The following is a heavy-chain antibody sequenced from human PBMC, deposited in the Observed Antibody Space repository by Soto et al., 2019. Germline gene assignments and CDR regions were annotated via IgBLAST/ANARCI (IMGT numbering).Heavy chain of an antibody. V-gene: IGHV3-30-3*01. D-gene: IGHD6-13*01. CDR3: ARQRIAAAGESAEYFKH. CDR1: GFTFSSYA. Sequence: QVQLVESGGGVVQPGRSLRLSCAASGFTFSSYAMHWVRQAPGKGLEWVAVISYDGSNKYYADSVKGRFTISRDNSKNTLYLQMNSLRAEDTAVYYCARQRIAAAGESAEYFKHWGQGTLVTVSS. CDR2: ISYDGSNK. J-gene: IGHJ1*01.